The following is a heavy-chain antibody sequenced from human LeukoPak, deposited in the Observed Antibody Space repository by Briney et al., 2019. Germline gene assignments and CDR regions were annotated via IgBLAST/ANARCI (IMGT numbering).Heavy chain of an antibody. V-gene: IGHV4-61*02. Sequence: SETLSLTCTVSGGSISSGSYYWSWIRQPAGKGLEWIGRIYTSGSTNYNPSLKSRVTISVDTSKNQFSLKLSSVTAADTAVYYCARNGDLCLDYWGQGTLVTVSS. CDR2: IYTSGST. D-gene: IGHD4-17*01. CDR3: ARNGDLCLDY. CDR1: GGSISSGSYY. J-gene: IGHJ4*02.